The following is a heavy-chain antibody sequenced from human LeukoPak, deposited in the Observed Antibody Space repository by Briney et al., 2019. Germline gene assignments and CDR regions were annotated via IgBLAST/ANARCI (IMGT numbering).Heavy chain of an antibody. Sequence: GGSLRLSCAASGFTFSDYYMSWIRQAPGKGLEWVSYISSSGSTIYYADSVKGRFTISRDSAKNSLYLQMNSLRAEDTAVYYCARGSIAARPKYYFDYWGQGTLVTVSS. CDR1: GFTFSDYY. CDR3: ARGSIAARPKYYFDY. CDR2: ISSSGSTI. V-gene: IGHV3-11*04. J-gene: IGHJ4*02. D-gene: IGHD6-6*01.